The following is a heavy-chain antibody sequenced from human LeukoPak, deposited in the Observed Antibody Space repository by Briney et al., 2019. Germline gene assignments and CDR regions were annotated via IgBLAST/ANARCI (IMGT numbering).Heavy chain of an antibody. CDR2: IGTASDT. V-gene: IGHV3-13*01. D-gene: IGHD2-2*01. Sequence: GGSLRLSCAASGFTFSSYDIHWVRHATGEGLEWVSTIGTASDTYYAGSVKGRFTISRENAKNLSYLQMNSLRAGDTAVYYCARGPHCSSTSCPTDDAFDIWGQGTVVTVSS. CDR1: GFTFSSYD. CDR3: ARGPHCSSTSCPTDDAFDI. J-gene: IGHJ3*02.